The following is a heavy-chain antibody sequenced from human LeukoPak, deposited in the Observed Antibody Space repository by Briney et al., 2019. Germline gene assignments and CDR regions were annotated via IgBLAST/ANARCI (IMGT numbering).Heavy chain of an antibody. CDR2: IKQDGSEK. Sequence: QDGGSLRLSCAASGFTFSSYWMSWVRQAPGKGLEWVANIKQDGSEKYYVDSVKGRFTISRDNAKNSLYLQMNSLRAEDTAVYYCARPYGDYYYYYYMDVWGKGTTVTVSS. CDR3: ARPYGDYYYYYYMDV. J-gene: IGHJ6*03. V-gene: IGHV3-7*01. CDR1: GFTFSSYW. D-gene: IGHD4-17*01.